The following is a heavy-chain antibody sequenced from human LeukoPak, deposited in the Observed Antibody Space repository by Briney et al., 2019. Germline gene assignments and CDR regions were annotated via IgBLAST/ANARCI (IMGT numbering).Heavy chain of an antibody. V-gene: IGHV4-39*01. Sequence: IPSETLSLTCTVSGDSISSSTYYWGWIRQPPGKGLEWIGSIYYSGSTYYNPSLKSRVTISMDTSKNQFSLRLSSVTAADTAVYYCARRGSSFDYWGQGILVTVSS. CDR2: IYYSGST. CDR3: ARRGSSFDY. D-gene: IGHD6-13*01. CDR1: GDSISSSTYY. J-gene: IGHJ4*02.